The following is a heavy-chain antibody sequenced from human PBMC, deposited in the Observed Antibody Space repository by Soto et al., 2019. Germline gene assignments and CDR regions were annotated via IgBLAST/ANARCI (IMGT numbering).Heavy chain of an antibody. V-gene: IGHV3-33*01. D-gene: IGHD1-26*01. Sequence: QVQLVESGGGVVQPGRSLRLSCAASGFTFSSYGMHWVRQAPGKGLEWVAVIWYDGSNKYYADSVKGRFTISRDNSKNTLYLQMNSLRDEDTAVYYCARANSGSFPYCDYWGQGTLVTVSS. CDR2: IWYDGSNK. CDR3: ARANSGSFPYCDY. CDR1: GFTFSSYG. J-gene: IGHJ4*02.